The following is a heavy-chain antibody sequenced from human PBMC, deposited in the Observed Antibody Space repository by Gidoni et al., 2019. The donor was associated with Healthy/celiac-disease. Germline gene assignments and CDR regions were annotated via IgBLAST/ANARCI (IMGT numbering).Heavy chain of an antibody. Sequence: QVQLVQSGAEVKQPGSSVKVSCKASGGTFSSYAIIWVRQAPGQGLEWMGGIIPIFGTANYAQKFQGRVTITADESTSTAYMELSSLRSEDTAVYYCARDRDCSGGSCYRAAYYGMDVWGQGTTVTVSS. J-gene: IGHJ6*02. CDR3: ARDRDCSGGSCYRAAYYGMDV. D-gene: IGHD2-15*01. CDR2: IIPIFGTA. CDR1: GGTFSSYA. V-gene: IGHV1-69*01.